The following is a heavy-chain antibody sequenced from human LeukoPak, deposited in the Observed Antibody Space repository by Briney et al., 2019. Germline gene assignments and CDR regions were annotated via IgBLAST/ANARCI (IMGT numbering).Heavy chain of an antibody. CDR3: ARLRRQSGYSSGWYVPVPDVFDY. D-gene: IGHD6-19*01. J-gene: IGHJ4*02. Sequence: SETLSLTCTVSGGSISSGSYYWSWIRQPAGKGLEWIGRIYTSGSTNYNPSLKSRVTISVDTSKNQFSLKLSSVTAADTAVYYCARLRRQSGYSSGWYVPVPDVFDYWGQGTLVTVSS. CDR1: GGSISSGSYY. CDR2: IYTSGST. V-gene: IGHV4-61*02.